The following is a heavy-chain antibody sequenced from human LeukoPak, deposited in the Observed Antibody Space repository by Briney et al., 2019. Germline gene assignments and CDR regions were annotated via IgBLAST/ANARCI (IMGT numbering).Heavy chain of an antibody. J-gene: IGHJ6*03. CDR3: ARYYDILTGSYPGGYYYYMDV. CDR2: ISASNGNT. D-gene: IGHD3-9*01. CDR1: GYTFTRYG. V-gene: IGHV1-18*01. Sequence: GASVRVSCKASGYTFTRYGISWVRQAPGQGLQWLGWISASNGNTNYAQKFRDRVTMSTDTSTGTAYLDVRSLTSDDTAVYYCARYYDILTGSYPGGYYYYMDVWGKGTTVTVSS.